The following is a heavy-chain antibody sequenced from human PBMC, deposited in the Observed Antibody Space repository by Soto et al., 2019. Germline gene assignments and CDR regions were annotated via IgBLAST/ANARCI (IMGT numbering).Heavy chain of an antibody. J-gene: IGHJ6*02. CDR3: AMLPPKTPDYFYFGKNV. CDR1: GGSISSCDYY. Sequence: SETLSISCTVSGGSISSCDYYWSWIRQPPGKGLEWIGYINYNGTSHFTPSLKSRVTISLDASMNQFSLSLNSVTAADTAVYYYAMLPPKTPDYFYFGKNVWGQGTTDTDYS. CDR2: INYNGTS. V-gene: IGHV4-30-4*01.